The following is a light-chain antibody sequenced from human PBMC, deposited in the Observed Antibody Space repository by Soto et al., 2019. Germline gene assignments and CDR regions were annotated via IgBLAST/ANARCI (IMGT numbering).Light chain of an antibody. V-gene: IGKV3-20*01. J-gene: IGKJ4*01. Sequence: IVLTQSPGTLSLSPGERATLSCRASQSVIGSQLAWYQQKPGQAPSVLIHAASRRATGIPDRFSGSGSGTEFTLTISRLEPEDFAVYYWQQDGSSPLTFGGGTQVEIK. CDR1: QSVIGSQ. CDR3: QQDGSSPLT. CDR2: AAS.